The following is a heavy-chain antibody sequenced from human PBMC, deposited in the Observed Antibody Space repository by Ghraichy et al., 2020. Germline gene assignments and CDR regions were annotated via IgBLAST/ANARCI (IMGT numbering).Heavy chain of an antibody. CDR3: ARDLGYWDYFDN. V-gene: IGHV3-21*01. CDR1: GFTFSTYS. Sequence: ESLNISCAASGFTFSTYSMNWVRQAPGKGLEWVSSISSSSGYIHYADSVKGRFTISRDNAKNSLFLQMNSLRAEDTAVYYCARDLGYWDYFDNWGQGTLVTVSS. CDR2: ISSSSGYI. J-gene: IGHJ4*02. D-gene: IGHD2-2*03.